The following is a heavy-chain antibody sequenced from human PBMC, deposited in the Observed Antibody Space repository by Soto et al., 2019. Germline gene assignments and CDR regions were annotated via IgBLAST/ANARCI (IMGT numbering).Heavy chain of an antibody. Sequence: QEQLVESGGGVVESGRSLRLSCVASGFPFSTYGMHWVRQAPGKVAECVAAIQTDGSQQYYRDSVKGRFTISRDNSKNTLYLQRNSLTAEDTPWYYCARCPCLYESGGNDYDAFDIWGQGTTVIVSS. CDR3: ARCPCLYESGGNDYDAFDI. D-gene: IGHD3-22*01. J-gene: IGHJ3*02. V-gene: IGHV3-33*01. CDR2: IQTDGSQQ. CDR1: GFPFSTYG.